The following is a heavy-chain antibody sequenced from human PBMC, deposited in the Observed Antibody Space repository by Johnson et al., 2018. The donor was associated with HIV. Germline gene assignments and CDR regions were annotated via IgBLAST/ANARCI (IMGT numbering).Heavy chain of an antibody. CDR2: ISYDGSNK. Sequence: QVQLVESGGGVVQPGRSLRLSCAASGFTFSSYAMHWVRQAPGKGLEWVAVISYDGSNKYYADSVKGRFTISRDNSKNTLYLQMNSLRAEDTAVYYCARDEPTDDAFDIWGQGTMVTVSS. V-gene: IGHV3-30-3*01. CDR3: ARDEPTDDAFDI. CDR1: GFTFSSYA. J-gene: IGHJ3*02.